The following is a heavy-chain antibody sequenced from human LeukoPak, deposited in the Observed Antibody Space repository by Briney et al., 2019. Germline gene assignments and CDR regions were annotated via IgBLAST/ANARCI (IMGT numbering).Heavy chain of an antibody. Sequence: GGSLRLSCAASGFTFSSYSMNWVRQAPGKGLEWVSYYADSVKGRFTISRDNAKNSLYLQMNSLRAEDTAVYYCARDVRGVVARYFDYWGQGTLVTVSS. V-gene: IGHV3-21*04. J-gene: IGHJ4*02. D-gene: IGHD3-22*01. CDR1: GFTFSSYS. CDR3: ARDVRGVVARYFDY.